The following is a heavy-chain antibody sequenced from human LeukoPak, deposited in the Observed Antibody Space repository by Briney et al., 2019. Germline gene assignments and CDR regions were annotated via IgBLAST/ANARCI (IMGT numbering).Heavy chain of an antibody. V-gene: IGHV1-2*04. CDR2: INPNSGGT. CDR3: ARAGRYCSGGSCYSDYNWFDP. CDR1: GYTFTGYY. J-gene: IGHJ5*02. Sequence: GASVKVSCKASGYTFTGYYMHWVRQAPGQGLEWMGWINPNSGGTNYAQKFQGWVTMTRDTSISTAYMELSRLRSDDTAVYYCARAGRYCSGGSCYSDYNWFDPWGQGTLVTVSS. D-gene: IGHD2-15*01.